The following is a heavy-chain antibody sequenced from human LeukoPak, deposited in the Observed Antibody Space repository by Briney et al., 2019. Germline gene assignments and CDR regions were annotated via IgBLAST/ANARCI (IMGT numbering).Heavy chain of an antibody. V-gene: IGHV3-30*18. D-gene: IGHD6-13*01. J-gene: IGHJ6*02. Sequence: VRQXPGKGLXWXXVISYDGSNKYYADSVKGRFTISRDNSKNTLYLQMNSLRAEDTAVYYCAKDSGSSWYEYYYYYGMDVWGQGTTVTVSS. CDR2: ISYDGSNK. CDR3: AKDSGSSWYEYYYYYGMDV.